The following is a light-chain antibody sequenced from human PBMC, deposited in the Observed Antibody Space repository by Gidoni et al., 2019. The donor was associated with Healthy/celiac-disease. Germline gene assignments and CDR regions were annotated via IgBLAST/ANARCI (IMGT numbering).Light chain of an antibody. CDR2: AAS. V-gene: IGKV1-9*01. J-gene: IGKJ3*01. CDR1: QGISSY. Sequence: DIQLTQSPSFLSASVGDRVTITCLASQGISSYLAWYQQKPGKAPKLLIYAASTLQGGVPSRFSGSGSGTEFTLTISSLQPEDFATYSCQQLSSSPLTFXPXTKVDIK. CDR3: QQLSSSPLT.